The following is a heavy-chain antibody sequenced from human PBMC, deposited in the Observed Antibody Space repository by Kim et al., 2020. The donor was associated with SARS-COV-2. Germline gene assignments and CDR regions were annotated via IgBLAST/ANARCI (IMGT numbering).Heavy chain of an antibody. CDR1: GGSISNYY. CDR2: IYTSGST. D-gene: IGHD3-3*01. CDR3: ARDPRSYYDFWSGYDYYYGLDV. J-gene: IGHJ6*02. V-gene: IGHV4-4*07. Sequence: SETLSLTCTVSGGSISNYYWNWIRQSAGKGLEWIGRIYTSGSTNYNPSLKSRVTMSVDTSKNQFSLKLSSVTAADTAVYYCARDPRSYYDFWSGYDYYYGLDVWGRGTTVTVSS.